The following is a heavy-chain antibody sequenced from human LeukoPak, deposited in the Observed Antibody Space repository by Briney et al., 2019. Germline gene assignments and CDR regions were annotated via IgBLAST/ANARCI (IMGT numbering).Heavy chain of an antibody. J-gene: IGHJ4*02. D-gene: IGHD3-22*01. CDR2: IYSGGST. Sequence: PGGSLRLSCAASGLTVSSNYMSWVRQAPGKGLEWVSVIYSGGSTYYADSVKGRFTISRDNSKNTLYLQMNSLRAEDTAVYYCARDLDDSTFGYWGQGTLVIVSS. CDR1: GLTVSSNY. CDR3: ARDLDDSTFGY. V-gene: IGHV3-53*01.